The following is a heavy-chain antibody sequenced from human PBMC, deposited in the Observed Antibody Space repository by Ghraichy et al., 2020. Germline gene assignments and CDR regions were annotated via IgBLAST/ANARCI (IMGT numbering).Heavy chain of an antibody. Sequence: GGSLRLSCAASGFPFIDYGLSWVRQVPGKGLEWVAGLYWNGGSPAYAYAVKGRFTISRDNAKSSLFLQMNSLRVDDTALYLCVRSAGGSGYYYFDHWGQGTLVTVSS. V-gene: IGHV3-20*01. J-gene: IGHJ4*02. CDR1: GFPFIDYG. CDR3: VRSAGGSGYYYFDH. CDR2: LYWNGGSP. D-gene: IGHD3-22*01.